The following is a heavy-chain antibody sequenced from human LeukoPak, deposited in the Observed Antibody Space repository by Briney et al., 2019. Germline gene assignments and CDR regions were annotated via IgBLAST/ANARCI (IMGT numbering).Heavy chain of an antibody. V-gene: IGHV3-21*01. CDR3: YSRGPAAGKFDP. CDR2: ISSSSSYI. D-gene: IGHD6-13*01. J-gene: IGHJ5*02. Sequence: GGSLRLSCAASGFTFSSYSMNWVRQAPGKGLEWVSSISSSSSYIYYADSVKGRFTISRDNAKNSLYLQMNSLRAEDTAVYYCYSRGPAAGKFDPWGQGTLVTVSS. CDR1: GFTFSSYS.